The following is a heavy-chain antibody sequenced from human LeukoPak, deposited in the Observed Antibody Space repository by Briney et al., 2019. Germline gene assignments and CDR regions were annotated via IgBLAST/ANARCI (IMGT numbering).Heavy chain of an antibody. CDR2: IKEDGSDK. CDR3: GREVPGGTTSLDC. D-gene: IGHD1-7*01. J-gene: IGHJ4*02. V-gene: IGHV3-7*04. CDR1: GFTFSSYW. Sequence: GGSLRLSCAASGFTFSSYWMSWIRQAPGKGLEWVANIKEDGSDKNYVDSVRGRFTISRDNAKNALYLQMSSLRAEDTAVYYCGREVPGGTTSLDCWGQRTVVTVSP.